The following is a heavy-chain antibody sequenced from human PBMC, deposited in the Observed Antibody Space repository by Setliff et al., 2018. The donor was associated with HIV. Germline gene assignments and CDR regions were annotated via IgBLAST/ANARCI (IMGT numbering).Heavy chain of an antibody. CDR2: IYYSGST. V-gene: IGHV4-61*03. D-gene: IGHD2-8*02. CDR3: ARVSKTYWYSIPRDYYHHMDV. CDR1: GDSVSSRSYY. Sequence: PSETLSLTCTVSGDSVSSRSYYWSWIRQPPGKGLEWIGYIYYSGSTNYNPSLKSRVTISVDPSKNHFSLKVSSVSAADTAVYYCARVSKTYWYSIPRDYYHHMDVWGKGTTVTVSS. J-gene: IGHJ6*03.